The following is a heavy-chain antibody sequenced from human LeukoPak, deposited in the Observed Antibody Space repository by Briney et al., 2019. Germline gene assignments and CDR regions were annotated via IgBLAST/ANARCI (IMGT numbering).Heavy chain of an antibody. V-gene: IGHV3-30*02. CDR3: AFIRWFGSCRVDY. CDR1: GFTFSSYG. CDR2: IRSDGTNK. D-gene: IGHD3-10*01. Sequence: PGGSLRLSCAASGFTFSSYGMHWVRQAPGKGLEWVAFIRSDGTNKYYADSVKGRFTISRDNSKNTLYLQMNSLRAEDTAVYYCAFIRWFGSCRVDYWGQGTLVTVSS. J-gene: IGHJ4*02.